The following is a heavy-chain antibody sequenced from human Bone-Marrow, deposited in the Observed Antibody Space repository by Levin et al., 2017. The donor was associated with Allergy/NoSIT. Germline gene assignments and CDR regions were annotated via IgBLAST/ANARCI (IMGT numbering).Heavy chain of an antibody. CDR3: ARAGGCSTTTCYIDS. CDR1: GDSVSSNSAT. J-gene: IGHJ4*02. Sequence: SQTLSLTCAISGDSVSSNSATWNWIRQSPSRGLEWLGRTFYRSQWFNDYADSMRGRIIINPDTSENQFSLQLNSVTPEDTAVYYCARAGGCSTTTCYIDSWGQGTLVTVSS. D-gene: IGHD2/OR15-2a*01. V-gene: IGHV6-1*01. CDR2: TFYRSQWFN.